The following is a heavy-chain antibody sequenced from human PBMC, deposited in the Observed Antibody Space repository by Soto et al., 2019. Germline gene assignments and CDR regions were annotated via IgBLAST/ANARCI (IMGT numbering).Heavy chain of an antibody. CDR3: ARAEDYDHWGGPPKYFDN. V-gene: IGHV3-7*03. Sequence: GGSLRLSCATSGFTFRSYWMSWVRQAPGKGLEWVANINQDGSEKQYVDYVKGRFTVSRDSATKSIDLKLNSLRPEDTAVYYCARAEDYDHWGGPPKYFDNWGQGTQVTVSS. J-gene: IGHJ4*02. CDR2: INQDGSEK. CDR1: GFTFRSYW. D-gene: IGHD3-3*01.